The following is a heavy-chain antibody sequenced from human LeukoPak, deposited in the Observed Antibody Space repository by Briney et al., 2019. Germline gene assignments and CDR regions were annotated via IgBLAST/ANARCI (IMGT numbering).Heavy chain of an antibody. J-gene: IGHJ4*02. Sequence: GGSLRLSCAASGFTFSSYAMSWVRQAPGKGLEWVSAISGSGGSTYYADSVKGRFTISRDNSKNTLYLQMNSLRAEDTAVYYCANSPRDYSNYPYYFDYWGKGTLVTVSS. CDR2: ISGSGGST. D-gene: IGHD4-11*01. V-gene: IGHV3-23*01. CDR3: ANSPRDYSNYPYYFDY. CDR1: GFTFSSYA.